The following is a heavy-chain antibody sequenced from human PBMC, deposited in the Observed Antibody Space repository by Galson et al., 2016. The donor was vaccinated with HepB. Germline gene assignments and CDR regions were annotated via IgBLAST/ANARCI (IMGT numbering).Heavy chain of an antibody. V-gene: IGHV3-30*03. Sequence: SLRLSCAASGFTFSSYGMHWVRQAPGKGLEWVAIISYDGNNNYYGDSVKGRFTISRDNSKNTVYLQMNSLRSEDTAVYYCARDRSGGMDVWGQGTTVTVYS. CDR2: ISYDGNNN. J-gene: IGHJ6*02. CDR1: GFTFSSYG. D-gene: IGHD6-25*01. CDR3: ARDRSGGMDV.